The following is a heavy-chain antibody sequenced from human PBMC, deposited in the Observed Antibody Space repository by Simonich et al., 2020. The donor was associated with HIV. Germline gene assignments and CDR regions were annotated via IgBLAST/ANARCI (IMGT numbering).Heavy chain of an antibody. CDR1: GFTFRSYG. Sequence: QVQLVESGGGVVQPGRSLRLSCSASGFTFRSYGMHWVRQAPGKGLEWVAGIWYDESKKYYAHSVKGRFTISRDNSKNTLYLQINSLRAEDTAVYYCARAGRDGYNLHFQHWGQGTLVTVSS. CDR3: ARAGRDGYNLHFQH. CDR2: IWYDESKK. D-gene: IGHD5-12*01. J-gene: IGHJ1*01. V-gene: IGHV3-33*01.